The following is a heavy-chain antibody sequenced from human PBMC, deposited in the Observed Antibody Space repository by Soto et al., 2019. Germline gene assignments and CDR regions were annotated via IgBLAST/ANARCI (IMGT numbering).Heavy chain of an antibody. CDR2: IYYSGST. V-gene: IGHV4-39*01. D-gene: IGHD6-13*01. J-gene: IGHJ6*02. Sequence: PSETLSLTCTVSGGSISSSSYYWGWIRQPPGKGLEWIGSIYYSGSTYYNPSLKSRVTISVDTSKNQFSLKLSSVTAADTAVYYCASERLAAAGTDYYYYYGMDVWGQGTTVTVSS. CDR1: GGSISSSSYY. CDR3: ASERLAAAGTDYYYYYGMDV.